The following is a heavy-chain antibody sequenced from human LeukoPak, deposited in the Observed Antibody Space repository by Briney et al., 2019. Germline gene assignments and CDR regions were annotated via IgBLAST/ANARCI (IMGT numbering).Heavy chain of an antibody. J-gene: IGHJ1*01. V-gene: IGHV4-59*08. D-gene: IGHD3-10*01. CDR3: ARHYYGSGIYFYFQH. Sequence: SETLSLTCSVSGGSISSYYWSWIRQPPGKGLEWIGYIYYSGSTNYNPSLKSRVTISVDTSKNQFSLKLSSVTAADTAVYYCARHYYGSGIYFYFQHWGQGTLVTVSS. CDR1: GGSISSYY. CDR2: IYYSGST.